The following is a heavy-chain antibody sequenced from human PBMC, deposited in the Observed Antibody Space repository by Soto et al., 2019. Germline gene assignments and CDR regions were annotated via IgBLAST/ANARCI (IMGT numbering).Heavy chain of an antibody. CDR3: ARDSFGYSYGYVGWFDP. CDR1: GFTVSSNY. D-gene: IGHD5-18*01. J-gene: IGHJ5*02. V-gene: IGHV3-53*01. Sequence: LRLSCAASGFTVSSNYMSWVRQAPGKGLEWVSVIYSGGSTYYADSVKGRFTISRDNSKNTLYLQMNSLRAEDTAVYYCARDSFGYSYGYVGWFDPWGQGTLVTVSS. CDR2: IYSGGST.